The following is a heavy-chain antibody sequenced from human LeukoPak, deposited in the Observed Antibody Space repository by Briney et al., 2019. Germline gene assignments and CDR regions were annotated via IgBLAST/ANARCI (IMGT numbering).Heavy chain of an antibody. J-gene: IGHJ5*02. CDR1: GYTFTSYA. CDR3: ASAAGTEDEPWFDP. D-gene: IGHD6-13*01. V-gene: IGHV7-4-1*02. CDR2: INTNTGNP. Sequence: ASVKVSCKASGYTFTSYAMNWVRQAPGQGLEWMGWINTNTGNPTYAQGFTGRFVFSLDTSVSTAYLQISSLKAEDTAVYYCASAAGTEDEPWFDPWGQGTLVTVSS.